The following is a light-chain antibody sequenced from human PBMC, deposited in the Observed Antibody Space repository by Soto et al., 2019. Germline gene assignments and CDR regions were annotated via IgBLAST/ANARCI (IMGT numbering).Light chain of an antibody. J-gene: IGKJ5*01. CDR2: IAS. Sequence: DIQLTQSPSFLSASVGDRVTITCRASQGIRNYLAWYQQKPGRAPKLLIYIASTLQSGVPSRFSSSYSGTEFTLTITSLPPEDFATYYCQQVNSYPITFGQGTRREIK. CDR1: QGIRNY. V-gene: IGKV1-9*01. CDR3: QQVNSYPIT.